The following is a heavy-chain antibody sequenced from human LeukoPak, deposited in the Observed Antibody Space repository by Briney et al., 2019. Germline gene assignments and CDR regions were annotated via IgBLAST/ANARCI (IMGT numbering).Heavy chain of an antibody. CDR3: AKTNGYYSD. J-gene: IGHJ4*02. D-gene: IGHD3-22*01. CDR2: ISGSGGTT. CDR1: GFTFSNYG. Sequence: GGSLRLSCAASGFTFSNYGMNWVRQAPGKGLEWVSGISGSGGTTYYADSVKGRFTISRDNSKNSLSLQVSSLRAEDTAVYYCAKTNGYYSDWGQGTLVAVSS. V-gene: IGHV3-23*01.